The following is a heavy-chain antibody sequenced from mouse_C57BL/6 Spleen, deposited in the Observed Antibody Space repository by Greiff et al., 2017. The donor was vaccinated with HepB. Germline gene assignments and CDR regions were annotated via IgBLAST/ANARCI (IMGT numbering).Heavy chain of an antibody. J-gene: IGHJ2*01. CDR2: INPNNGGT. Sequence: VQLQQSGPELVKPGASVKISCKASGYTFTDYYMNWVKQSHGKSLEWIGDINPNNGGTSYNQKFKGKATLTVDKSSSTAYMELRSLTSEDSAVYYCARGEGGQLDYFDYWGQGTTLTVSS. CDR1: GYTFTDYY. CDR3: ARGEGGQLDYFDY. D-gene: IGHD3-2*01. V-gene: IGHV1-26*01.